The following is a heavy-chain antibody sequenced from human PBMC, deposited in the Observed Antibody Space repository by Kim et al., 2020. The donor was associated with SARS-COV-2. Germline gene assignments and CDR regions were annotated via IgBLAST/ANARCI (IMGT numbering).Heavy chain of an antibody. CDR2: IYYSGST. D-gene: IGHD2-15*01. CDR3: ARLFLGYCSGGSCYYFDY. Sequence: SETLSLTCTVSGGSVSSGSYYWSWIRQPPGKGLEWIGYIYYSGSTNYNPSLKSRVTISVDTSKNQFSLKLSSVTAADTAVYYCARLFLGYCSGGSCYYFDYWGQGTLVTVSS. CDR1: GGSVSSGSYY. J-gene: IGHJ4*02. V-gene: IGHV4-61*01.